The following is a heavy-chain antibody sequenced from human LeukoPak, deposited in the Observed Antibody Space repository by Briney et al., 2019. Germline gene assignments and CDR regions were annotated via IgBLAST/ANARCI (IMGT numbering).Heavy chain of an antibody. V-gene: IGHV4-34*01. CDR3: ARAGLSYGWYYFDY. D-gene: IGHD3-16*01. CDR1: GGSFSGYY. J-gene: IGHJ4*02. Sequence: SETLSLTCAVYGGSFSGYYWSWIRQPPGKGLEWIGEINHSGSTNYNPSLKSRVTISVDTSKNQFSLKLSSVTAADTAVYYCARAGLSYGWYYFDYWGQGTLVTVSS. CDR2: INHSGST.